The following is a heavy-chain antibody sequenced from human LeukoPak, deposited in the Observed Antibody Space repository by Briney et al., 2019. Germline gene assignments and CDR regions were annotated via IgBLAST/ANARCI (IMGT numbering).Heavy chain of an antibody. Sequence: GGSLRLSCAASGFTFSSYSMNWVRQAPGKGLEWVANIKQDGSEKYYVDSVKGRFTISRDNAKNSLYLQMNSLRAEDTAVYYCARGRRRYYDFWSGPLDYWGQGTLVTVSS. J-gene: IGHJ4*02. CDR3: ARGRRRYYDFWSGPLDY. CDR2: IKQDGSEK. V-gene: IGHV3-7*01. CDR1: GFTFSSYS. D-gene: IGHD3-3*01.